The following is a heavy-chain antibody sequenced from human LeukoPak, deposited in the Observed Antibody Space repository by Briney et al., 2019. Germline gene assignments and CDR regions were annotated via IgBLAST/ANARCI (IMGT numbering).Heavy chain of an antibody. CDR2: IYYSGST. Sequence: PSETLSLTCTVSGGSISSYYWSWIRQPPGKGLEWIGYIYYSGSTNYNPSLKSRVTISVDTSKNQFSLKLSSVTAADTAVYYCARDGVYCSSTSCYGGLYYYYYMDVWGKGTTVTVSS. D-gene: IGHD2-2*01. CDR3: ARDGVYCSSTSCYGGLYYYYYMDV. J-gene: IGHJ6*03. V-gene: IGHV4-59*12. CDR1: GGSISSYY.